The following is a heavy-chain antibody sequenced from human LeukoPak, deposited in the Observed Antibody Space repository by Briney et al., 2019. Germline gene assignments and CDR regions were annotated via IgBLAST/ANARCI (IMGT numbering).Heavy chain of an antibody. CDR3: ARAGPYYYDSSGFGYFDY. D-gene: IGHD3-22*01. CDR1: GYTFTSNY. J-gene: IGHJ4*02. CDR2: ISPSGGST. Sequence: ASVKVSCKAFGYTFTSNYMHWVRQAPGQGPEWMGVISPSGGSTTYAQKFQGRVTLTRDMSTSTDYLELSSLRSEDTAVYYCARAGPYYYDSSGFGYFDYWGQGTLVTVSS. V-gene: IGHV1-46*01.